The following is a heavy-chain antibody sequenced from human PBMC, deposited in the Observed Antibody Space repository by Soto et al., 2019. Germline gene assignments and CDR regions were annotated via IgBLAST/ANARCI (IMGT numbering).Heavy chain of an antibody. CDR1: GFTFRSYA. J-gene: IGHJ4*02. CDR3: AKGGGDYQLLRDY. CDR2: ISGSGDST. V-gene: IGHV3-23*01. Sequence: EVQLLESGGGLVQPGGSMRLSCAASGFTFRSYAMRWVRQAPGKGLEWVSAISGSGDSTYYADSVTGRFTTSRDNSKYPLYLHMNSLRAEDTAVYYCAKGGGDYQLLRDYWGQGTLVTVSS. D-gene: IGHD2-2*01.